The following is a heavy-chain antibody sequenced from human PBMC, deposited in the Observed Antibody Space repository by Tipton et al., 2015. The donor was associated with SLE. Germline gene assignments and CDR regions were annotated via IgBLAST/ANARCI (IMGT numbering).Heavy chain of an antibody. Sequence: GLVKPSETLSLTCTVSGGSISRSTFFWGWIRQPPGKGLEWIGSIYNSERNYSNPSLNRVTISEATSTNQFSLTLTSVTAADTGVYYCARGVAIYWITYYDYYMDVWGKGTTVTVSS. CDR1: GGSISRSTFF. CDR2: IYNSERN. CDR3: ARGVAIYWITYYDYYMDV. V-gene: IGHV4-39*07. J-gene: IGHJ6*03. D-gene: IGHD2-2*03.